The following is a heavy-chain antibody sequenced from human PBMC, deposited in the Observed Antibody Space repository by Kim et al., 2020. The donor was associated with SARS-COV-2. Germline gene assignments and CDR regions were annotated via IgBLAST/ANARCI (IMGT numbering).Heavy chain of an antibody. Sequence: GGSLRLSCAGSGFRFSNAWMSWVRQAPEKGLEWLGRIKSKGAGGATEYAAPVKGRFTISSDESKNTLYMEMNSLKTEDTAVYYCSTGYCSGDTCLPWGQGTTVTVS. D-gene: IGHD2-15*01. CDR2: IKSKGAGGAT. CDR3: STGYCSGDTCLP. V-gene: IGHV3-15*01. J-gene: IGHJ6*02. CDR1: GFRFSNAW.